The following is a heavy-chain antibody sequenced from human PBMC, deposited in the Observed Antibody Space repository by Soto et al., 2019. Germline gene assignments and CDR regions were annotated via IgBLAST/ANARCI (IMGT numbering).Heavy chain of an antibody. Sequence: GASVKVSCKASGGTFSSYALSWVRQAPGQGLEWMGGIIPIFGTANYAQKFQDRVTITADESTSTAYMELSSLRSEDTAVYYCARARLTRGYYGMDVWGQGTTVTVSS. CDR3: ARARLTRGYYGMDV. J-gene: IGHJ6*02. V-gene: IGHV1-69*13. CDR2: IIPIFGTA. CDR1: GGTFSSYA. D-gene: IGHD7-27*01.